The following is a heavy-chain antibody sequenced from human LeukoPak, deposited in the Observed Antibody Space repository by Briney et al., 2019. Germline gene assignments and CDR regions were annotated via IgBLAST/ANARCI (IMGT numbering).Heavy chain of an antibody. D-gene: IGHD3-16*01. Sequence: ASVKVSCKASGYTFTSYYMHWVRQAPGQGLEWMGIINPSGGSTSYAQKFQGRVTMTRDMSTGTVYMELSSLRSEDTAVYYCARDFSKGVDYWGQGNLVTVSS. CDR2: INPSGGST. CDR3: ARDFSKGVDY. J-gene: IGHJ4*02. V-gene: IGHV1-46*01. CDR1: GYTFTSYY.